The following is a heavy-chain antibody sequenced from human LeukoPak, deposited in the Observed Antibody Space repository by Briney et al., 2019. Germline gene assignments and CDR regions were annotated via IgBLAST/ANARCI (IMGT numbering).Heavy chain of an antibody. CDR1: GFTVSSNY. Sequence: GGSLRLSCAASGFTVSSNYMSWVRQAPGKGLEWVSVIYSGGSTYYADSVKGRFTVSRDSSKNTLYLQMNSLRAEDTAVYYCARERSSKYYYYMDVWGKGTTVTISS. D-gene: IGHD2-2*01. CDR2: IYSGGST. CDR3: ARERSSKYYYYMDV. J-gene: IGHJ6*03. V-gene: IGHV3-53*01.